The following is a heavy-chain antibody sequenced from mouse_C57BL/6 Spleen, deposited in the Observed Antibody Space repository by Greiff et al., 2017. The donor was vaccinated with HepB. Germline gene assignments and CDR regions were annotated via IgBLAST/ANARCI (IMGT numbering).Heavy chain of an antibody. V-gene: IGHV1-81*01. Sequence: VQLKESGAELARPGASVKLSCKASGYTFTSYGISWVKQRTGQGLEWIGEIYPRSGNTYYNEKFKGKATLTADKSSSTAYMELRSLTSEDSAVYFCARRGDSSGYYFDYWGQGTTLTVSS. CDR3: ARRGDSSGYYFDY. J-gene: IGHJ2*01. D-gene: IGHD3-2*02. CDR1: GYTFTSYG. CDR2: IYPRSGNT.